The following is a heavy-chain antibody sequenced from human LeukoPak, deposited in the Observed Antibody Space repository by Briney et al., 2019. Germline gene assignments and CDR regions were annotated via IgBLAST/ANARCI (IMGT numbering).Heavy chain of an antibody. J-gene: IGHJ3*02. CDR2: IYYSGST. Sequence: PSETLSLTCTVSGGSISSSSYYWGWIRQPPGKGLEWIGSIYYSGSTYYNPSLKSRVTISVDTSKNQFSLKLGSVTAADTAVYYCACLIVVFDIWGQGTMVTVSS. CDR1: GGSISSSSYY. D-gene: IGHD3-22*01. CDR3: ACLIVVFDI. V-gene: IGHV4-39*01.